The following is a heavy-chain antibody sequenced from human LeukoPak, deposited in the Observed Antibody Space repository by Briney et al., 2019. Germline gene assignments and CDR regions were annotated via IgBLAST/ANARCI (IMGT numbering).Heavy chain of an antibody. Sequence: ASVKVSCKASGFTFTSSAMQWVRQARGQRLGWIGWIVVGSGNTNYAQKFQERVTITRDMSTSTAYMELSSLRSEDTAVYYCAAAGFAPDYGDYEFDYWGQGTLVTVSS. CDR3: AAAGFAPDYGDYEFDY. D-gene: IGHD4-17*01. V-gene: IGHV1-58*02. CDR1: GFTFTSSA. J-gene: IGHJ4*02. CDR2: IVVGSGNT.